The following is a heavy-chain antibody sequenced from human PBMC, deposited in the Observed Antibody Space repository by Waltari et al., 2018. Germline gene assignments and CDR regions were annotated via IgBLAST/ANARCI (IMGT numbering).Heavy chain of an antibody. Sequence: QVQLQESGPGLVKPSQTLSLTCTVSGDSISSGDYYWSWIRQPPGKGLEWIGYIYYSGSTYYNPSLKSRVTISVDTSKNQFSLKLSSVTAADTAVYYCARAGWLQLRDDAFDIWGQGTMVTVSS. CDR3: ARAGWLQLRDDAFDI. CDR1: GDSISSGDYY. V-gene: IGHV4-30-4*08. CDR2: IYYSGST. D-gene: IGHD5-12*01. J-gene: IGHJ3*02.